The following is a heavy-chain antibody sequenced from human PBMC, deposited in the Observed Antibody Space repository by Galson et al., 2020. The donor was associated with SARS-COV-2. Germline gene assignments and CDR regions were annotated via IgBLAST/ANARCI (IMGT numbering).Heavy chain of an antibody. Sequence: GGSLRLSCAASGFTFDNYAMHWVRQAPGKGPEWVSTITWNSGTIAYVDSVKGRFTISRDNAKNSLFLQMNTLRAEDTAFYYCAKGPNTYSSAWFGIDFWGQGTLVSVSS. D-gene: IGHD6-19*01. J-gene: IGHJ4*02. CDR2: ITWNSGTI. CDR1: GFTFDNYA. CDR3: AKGPNTYSSAWFGIDF. V-gene: IGHV3-9*01.